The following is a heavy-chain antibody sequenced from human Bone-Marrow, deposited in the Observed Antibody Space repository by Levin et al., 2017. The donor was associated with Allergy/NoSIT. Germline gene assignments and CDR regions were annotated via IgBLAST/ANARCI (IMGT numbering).Heavy chain of an antibody. CDR3: AKGLRPSTYYYYGMDV. D-gene: IGHD5/OR15-5a*01. V-gene: IGHV3-9*01. J-gene: IGHJ6*02. Sequence: GGSLRLSCAASGFTFDEYAMHWVRQVPGKGLEWVSGISWNSVIRGYADSVEGRFTIARDNAKNSLYLQMNSLRTDDTALYYCAKGLRPSTYYYYGMDVWGQGTTVIVSS. CDR1: GFTFDEYA. CDR2: ISWNSVIR.